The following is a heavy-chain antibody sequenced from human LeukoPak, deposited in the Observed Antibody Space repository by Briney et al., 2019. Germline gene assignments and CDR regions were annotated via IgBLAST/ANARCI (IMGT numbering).Heavy chain of an antibody. V-gene: IGHV3-23*01. CDR1: GFTFSSYG. D-gene: IGHD6-13*01. Sequence: GGSLRLSCAASGFTFSSYGMHWVRQAPGKGLEWVSAISGSGGSTYYADSVKGRFTISRDNSKNTLYLQMNSLRAEDTAVYYCAKFTSIAAAGDDAFDIWGQGTMVTVSS. CDR3: AKFTSIAAAGDDAFDI. J-gene: IGHJ3*02. CDR2: ISGSGGST.